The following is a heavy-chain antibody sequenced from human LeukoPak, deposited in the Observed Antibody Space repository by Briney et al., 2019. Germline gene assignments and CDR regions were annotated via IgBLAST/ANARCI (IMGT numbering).Heavy chain of an antibody. V-gene: IGHV5-10-1*01. CDR2: IDPSDSYT. Sequence: GESLRISCQGSGYSFTSYWISWVRQMPGKGLEWMGRIDPSDSYTNYSPSFQGHVTISADKSISTAYLQWSSLKASDTAMYYCARHRGSVLRVDYWGQGTLVTVSS. CDR1: GYSFTSYW. D-gene: IGHD3-10*01. CDR3: ARHRGSVLRVDY. J-gene: IGHJ4*02.